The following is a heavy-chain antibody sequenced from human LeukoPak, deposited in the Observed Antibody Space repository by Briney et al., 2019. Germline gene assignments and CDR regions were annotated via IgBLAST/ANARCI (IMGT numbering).Heavy chain of an antibody. CDR3: ARRRKVVRAGFDY. Sequence: SETLSLTCAVYGGSFSSYFWTWIRQTPGEGREWLGEINHSGTTNYNPSLKSRVTMSVDTSKDQFSLKLMSVTGADTGVYYCARRRKVVRAGFDYWGQGTRVIVSS. D-gene: IGHD2-21*01. CDR2: INHSGTT. V-gene: IGHV4-34*01. J-gene: IGHJ4*02. CDR1: GGSFSSYF.